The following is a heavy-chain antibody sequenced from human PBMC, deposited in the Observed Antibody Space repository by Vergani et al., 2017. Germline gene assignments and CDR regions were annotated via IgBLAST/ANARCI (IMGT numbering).Heavy chain of an antibody. J-gene: IGHJ2*01. CDR2: IHYSGNT. D-gene: IGHD2-21*01. CDR3: ARSQGDYWYFDL. CDR1: EFTFSDVW. Sequence: GQLVESGGGLVKPGGSLRLSCAASEFTFSDVWMSWVRQAPGKGLEWIGSIHYSGNTYYNPSLKSRVTISVDTSKNQFSLNLSSVTAADTAVYYCARSQGDYWYFDLWGPGSLVTVSS. V-gene: IGHV4-38-2*01.